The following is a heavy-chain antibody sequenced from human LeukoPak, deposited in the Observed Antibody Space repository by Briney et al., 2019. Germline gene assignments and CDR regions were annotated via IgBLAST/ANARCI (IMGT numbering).Heavy chain of an antibody. V-gene: IGHV4-39*07. CDR3: ARVPNYGDYEAGY. Sequence: SETLSLTCTVSGGSISSSSYYWGWIRQPPGKGLEWIGSIYYSGSTYYNPSLKSRVTISVDTSKNQFSLKLSSVTAADTAVYYCARVPNYGDYEAGYWGQGTLVTVSS. CDR1: GGSISSSSYY. J-gene: IGHJ4*02. D-gene: IGHD4-17*01. CDR2: IYYSGST.